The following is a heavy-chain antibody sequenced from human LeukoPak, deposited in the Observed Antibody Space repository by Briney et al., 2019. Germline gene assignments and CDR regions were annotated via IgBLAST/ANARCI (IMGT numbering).Heavy chain of an antibody. V-gene: IGHV3-21*01. Sequence: GGSLRLSCAASGFTFSSYSLSWVRQAPGKGLEWVSSISSTSIYRYYADSVKGRFTISRDNAKNSLYLQMNSLRAEDTAVYYCAELGITMIGGVWGKGTTVTISS. CDR1: GFTFSSYS. CDR2: ISSTSIYR. D-gene: IGHD3-10*02. CDR3: AELGITMIGGV. J-gene: IGHJ6*04.